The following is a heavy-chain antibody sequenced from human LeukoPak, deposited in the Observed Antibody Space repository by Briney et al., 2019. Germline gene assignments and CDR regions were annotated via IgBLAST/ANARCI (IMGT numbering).Heavy chain of an antibody. D-gene: IGHD1/OR15-1a*01. CDR1: GSTFSNAW. J-gene: IGHJ4*02. CDR2: IKSKTNGGTT. CDR3: TTTWNRGY. V-gene: IGHV3-15*01. Sequence: GGSLRLSCAASGSTFSNAWMSWVRQAPGQGLELVCRIKSKTNGGTTDYAAPVKGRFTISRDDSKNTLYLQMNSLKTEATAVYYCTTTWNRGYWGQGTLVTVS.